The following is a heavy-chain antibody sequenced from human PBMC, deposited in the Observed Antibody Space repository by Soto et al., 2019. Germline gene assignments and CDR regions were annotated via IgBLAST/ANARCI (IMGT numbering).Heavy chain of an antibody. Sequence: EVQLVQSGAEVKKPGQSLKISCKGYGYTFTDYWIGWVRQMPGKGLELIGLIYPGDSDTRYSPSFQGRITISADKSISSASLQWSSLRASDTAMYYCASQKTVIRGPLSINWFDPWGQGTLVTVSS. J-gene: IGHJ5*02. CDR3: ASQKTVIRGPLSINWFDP. CDR2: IYPGDSDT. V-gene: IGHV5-51*01. D-gene: IGHD1-1*01. CDR1: GYTFTDYW.